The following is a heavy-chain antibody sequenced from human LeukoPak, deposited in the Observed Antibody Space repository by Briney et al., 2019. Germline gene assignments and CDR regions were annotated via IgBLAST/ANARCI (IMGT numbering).Heavy chain of an antibody. CDR2: INPSGGST. Sequence: GASVTVSCKASGYTFTSYYMHWVRQAPGQGLEWMGIINPSGGSTSYAQEFQGRVTMTRDMSTSTVYVELSSLRSEDTAVYYCAREASPPNCSSTSCSQGETDWFDPWGQGTLVTVSS. J-gene: IGHJ5*02. CDR3: AREASPPNCSSTSCSQGETDWFDP. CDR1: GYTFTSYY. V-gene: IGHV1-46*01. D-gene: IGHD2-2*01.